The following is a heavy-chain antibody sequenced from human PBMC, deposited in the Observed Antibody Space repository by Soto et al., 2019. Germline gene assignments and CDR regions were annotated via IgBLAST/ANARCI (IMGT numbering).Heavy chain of an antibody. CDR3: ARDDFHGSGSFDY. D-gene: IGHD3-10*01. CDR2: IHYSGST. CDR1: GGSVSSGTYY. Sequence: SETLSLTCTVSGGSVSSGTYYWSWIRQPPGKGLEWIGYIHYSGSTSYNPSLRSRATILLDTSKNQFSLGMSSVTAADTAMYYCARDDFHGSGSFDYWGQGTLVTVSS. V-gene: IGHV4-61*01. J-gene: IGHJ4*02.